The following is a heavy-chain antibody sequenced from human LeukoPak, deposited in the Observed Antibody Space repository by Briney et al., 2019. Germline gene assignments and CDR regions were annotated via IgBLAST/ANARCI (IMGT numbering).Heavy chain of an antibody. D-gene: IGHD5-24*01. CDR2: ISSSSSYI. CDR3: ARGEEKATITALDS. CDR1: GFTFSNYD. V-gene: IGHV3-21*01. Sequence: GGSLRLSCAASGFTFSNYDMHWVRQAPGKGLEWVSAISSSSSYIYYADSMKGRFTISRDNAGNSLSLQMNSLRAEDTAVYFCARGEEKATITALDSWGQGTLVTVSS. J-gene: IGHJ4*02.